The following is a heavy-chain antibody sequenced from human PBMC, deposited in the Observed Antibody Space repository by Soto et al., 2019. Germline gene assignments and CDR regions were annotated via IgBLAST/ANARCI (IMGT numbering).Heavy chain of an antibody. V-gene: IGHV1-2*04. CDR1: GYSFAGFY. CDR2: INSNSGAT. Sequence: GASVKVSCKASGYSFAGFYIHWMRQAPGQGLEWVRSINSNSGATTYAQKFQDSVAMTRDTSVSTAYMDLNRLTSDDTAIYYCAIIMTHSDSFDIWGQGTMVTVSS. J-gene: IGHJ3*02. CDR3: AIIMTHSDSFDI. D-gene: IGHD3-16*01.